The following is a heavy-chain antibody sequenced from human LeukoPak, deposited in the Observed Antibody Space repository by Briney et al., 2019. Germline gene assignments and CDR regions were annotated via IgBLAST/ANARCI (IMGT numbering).Heavy chain of an antibody. Sequence: ASVKVSCKASGYTFTGYYMHWVRQAPGQGLEWMGWINPNSGGTSYAQKFQGRVTRTREPSISTAYMELMRLKSEGTAVYDCSRGLPLYGSGGSCRYGMDFWGQGTLVTVSS. D-gene: IGHD2-15*01. CDR1: GYTFTGYY. CDR2: INPNSGGT. V-gene: IGHV1-2*02. J-gene: IGHJ6*02. CDR3: SRGLPLYGSGGSCRYGMDF.